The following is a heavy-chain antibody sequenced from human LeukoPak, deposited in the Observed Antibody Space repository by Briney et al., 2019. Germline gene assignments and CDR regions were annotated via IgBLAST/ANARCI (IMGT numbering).Heavy chain of an antibody. CDR2: INRDGSST. J-gene: IGHJ4*02. D-gene: IGHD3-3*01. V-gene: IGHV3-74*01. CDR3: ARVYDFWSGYYNSPPDY. CDR1: GFTFSSYW. Sequence: GGSLRLSCAASGFTFSSYWMHWVRQAPGKGLVWVSRINRDGSSTSYADSVKGRFTISRDNAKNTLYLQMNSLRAEDTAVYYCARVYDFWSGYYNSPPDYWGQGTLVTVSS.